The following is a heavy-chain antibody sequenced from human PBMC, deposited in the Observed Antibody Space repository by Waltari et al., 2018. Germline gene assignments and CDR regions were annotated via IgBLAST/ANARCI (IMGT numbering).Heavy chain of an antibody. D-gene: IGHD2-15*01. Sequence: QVQLQESGPGLVNPSETLSLTCTVSGGSIRTHYWSWIRQSPGKGLEWSGYSYYTGSTNYNPSLKSRVSISVDTSKNQFSLKLTSVTAADTAVYYCASDTVLGGFDIWGQGTMVTVSS. V-gene: IGHV4-59*08. J-gene: IGHJ3*02. CDR3: ASDTVLGGFDI. CDR2: SYYTGST. CDR1: GGSIRTHY.